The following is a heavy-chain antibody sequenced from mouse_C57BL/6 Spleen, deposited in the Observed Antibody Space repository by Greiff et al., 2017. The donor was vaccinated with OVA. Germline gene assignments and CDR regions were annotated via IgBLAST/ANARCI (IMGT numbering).Heavy chain of an antibody. CDR2: IRNKANGYTT. CDR1: GFTFPDYY. CDR3: ARYGDSNYPDY. J-gene: IGHJ2*01. D-gene: IGHD2-5*01. V-gene: IGHV7-3*01. Sequence: EVKLMESGGGLVQPGGSLSLSCAASGFTFPDYYMSWVRQPPGKALGWLGFIRNKANGYTTEYSASVKGRFTISRDNSQSILYLQMNALRAEDSATYYCARYGDSNYPDYWGQGTTLTVSS.